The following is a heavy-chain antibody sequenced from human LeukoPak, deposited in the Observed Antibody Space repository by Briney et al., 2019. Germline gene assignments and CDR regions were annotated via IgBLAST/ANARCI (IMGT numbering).Heavy chain of an antibody. V-gene: IGHV3-21*01. CDR1: GFTFSSYS. CDR2: ISSSSSYI. CDR3: ARDRGYSYEFDY. D-gene: IGHD5-18*01. J-gene: IGHJ4*02. Sequence: GGSLRLSCAASGFTFSSYSMNWVRQAPGKGLEWVSSISSSSSYIYYADSVKGRFTISRDNANNSLYLQMNSLRAEDTAVYYCARDRGYSYEFDYWGQGTLVTVSS.